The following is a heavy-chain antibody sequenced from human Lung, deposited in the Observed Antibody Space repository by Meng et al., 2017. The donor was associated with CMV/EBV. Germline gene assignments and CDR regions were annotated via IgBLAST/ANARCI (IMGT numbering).Heavy chain of an antibody. J-gene: IGHJ4*02. CDR1: GFTFSSYA. Sequence: SCAASGFTFSSYAMSWVRQAPGKGLEWVSVIYSGGSSTYYADSVKGRFTISRDNSKNTLYLQMNSLRAEDTAVYYCAKDRDCSSTSCSIRFDYWGQAXLVTVSS. V-gene: IGHV3-23*03. CDR2: IYSGGSST. D-gene: IGHD2-2*01. CDR3: AKDRDCSSTSCSIRFDY.